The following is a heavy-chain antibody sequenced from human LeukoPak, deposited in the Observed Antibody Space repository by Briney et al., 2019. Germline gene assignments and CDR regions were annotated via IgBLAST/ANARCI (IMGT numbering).Heavy chain of an antibody. CDR2: IYYSGST. J-gene: IGHJ6*03. Sequence: SETLSLTCTVSGGSISSYYWSWIRQPPGKGLEWIGYIYYSGSTNYNPSLKSRVTISVDTSKNQFSLKLSSVTAADTAVYYCARLRFLEWSYYMDVWGKGTTVTVSS. CDR3: ARLRFLEWSYYMDV. V-gene: IGHV4-59*01. D-gene: IGHD3-3*01. CDR1: GGSISSYY.